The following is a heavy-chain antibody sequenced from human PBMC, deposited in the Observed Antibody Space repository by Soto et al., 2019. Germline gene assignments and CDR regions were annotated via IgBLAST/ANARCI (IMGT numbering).Heavy chain of an antibody. D-gene: IGHD6-13*01. CDR2: INWNGGST. J-gene: IGHJ4*02. V-gene: IGHV3-20*01. CDR3: VRGDRGWYEAPYYFDY. CDR1: GFTFDDYG. Sequence: EVQLVESGGGVVRPGGSLRLSCAASGFTFDDYGMSWVRQAPGKGLEWVSGINWNGGSTGYADSVKGRFTISRDNAKNYLYLQMNSLRAEDTALHHCVRGDRGWYEAPYYFDYSGQGTLVTVSS.